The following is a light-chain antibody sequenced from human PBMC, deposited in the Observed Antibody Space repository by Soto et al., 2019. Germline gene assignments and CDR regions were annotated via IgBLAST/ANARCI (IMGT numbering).Light chain of an antibody. CDR2: DTS. J-gene: IGKJ4*01. V-gene: IGKV1-33*01. Sequence: DIQMPQSASSLSASVGDTVTIICQASQEINFYLNWYQQKPGKAPKLLIHDTSKLETGVPSRFSGSRSGTDFTLTISSLQPEDLATYHCQQYDNLPFTFGGGTKVDNK. CDR1: QEINFY. CDR3: QQYDNLPFT.